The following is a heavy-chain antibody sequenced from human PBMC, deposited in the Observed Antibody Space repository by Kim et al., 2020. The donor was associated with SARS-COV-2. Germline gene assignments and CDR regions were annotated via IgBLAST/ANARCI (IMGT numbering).Heavy chain of an antibody. CDR1: GYSFTSYW. CDR3: ARRSSWYQGGYYSYGMDV. CDR2: IYPGDSDT. Sequence: GESLKISCKGSGYSFTSYWIGWVRQMPGKGLEWMGIIYPGDSDTRYSPSFQGQVTISADKSISTAYLQWSSLKASDTAMYYCARRSSWYQGGYYSYGMDVWGQGTTVTVSS. J-gene: IGHJ6*02. D-gene: IGHD6-13*01. V-gene: IGHV5-51*01.